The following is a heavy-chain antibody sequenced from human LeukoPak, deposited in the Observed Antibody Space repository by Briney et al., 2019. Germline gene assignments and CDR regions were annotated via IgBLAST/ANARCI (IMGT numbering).Heavy chain of an antibody. CDR2: ISTSGDRT. J-gene: IGHJ4*02. D-gene: IGHD1-26*01. V-gene: IGHV3-23*01. CDR3: ARSAVGTSCCTAVDY. Sequence: GGSLRLSYAASGFTLSTLGMTWVRQAPGKGLVWVLGISTSGDRTYYADSVKGRFTISRDNSKNTLYLQMNSLRAEDTAEYYCARSAVGTSCCTAVDYWGQGTLVTVSS. CDR1: GFTLSTLG.